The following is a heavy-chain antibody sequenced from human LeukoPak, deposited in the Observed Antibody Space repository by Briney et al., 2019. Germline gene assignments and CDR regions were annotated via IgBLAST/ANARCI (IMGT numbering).Heavy chain of an antibody. CDR1: GYTFTSYE. D-gene: IGHD3-16*02. Sequence: ASVKVSCKASGYTFTSYEINWVRQATGQALEWMGYINPRSGKTGYAQTFQGRITMTMNTSISTAYMELSSLTSGDSAVYYCTRDVLLSSGESSGSAPGGQGPRVPVS. CDR2: INPRSGKT. V-gene: IGHV1-8*01. CDR3: TRDVLLSSGESSGSAP. J-gene: IGHJ5*02.